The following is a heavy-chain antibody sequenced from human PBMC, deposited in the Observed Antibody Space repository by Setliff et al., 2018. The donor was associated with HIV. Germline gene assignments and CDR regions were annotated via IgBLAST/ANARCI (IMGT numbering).Heavy chain of an antibody. CDR2: IYYSGTT. CDR3: ARPRLRGSGAFDI. Sequence: KPSETLSLTCTVSGDSISSSTFYWGWIRQPPGKGLEWIGSIYYSGTTYYNPSLKSRVAISVDTSKNQFSLKLSSVTAADTAVYYCARPRLRGSGAFDIWGQGTMVT. CDR1: GDSISSSTFY. V-gene: IGHV4-39*01. J-gene: IGHJ3*02. D-gene: IGHD2-21*01.